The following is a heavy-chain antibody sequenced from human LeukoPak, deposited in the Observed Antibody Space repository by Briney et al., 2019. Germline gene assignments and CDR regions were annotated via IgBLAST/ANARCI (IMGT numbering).Heavy chain of an antibody. V-gene: IGHV4-34*01. D-gene: IGHD2-2*01. CDR1: GGSFSGYY. Sequence: KPSETLSLTCAVYGGSFSGYYWSWIRQPPGKGLEWIGEINHSGSTNYNPSLKSRVTISVDTSKNQFSLKLSSVTAADTAVYYCARGGGSADLTRFDYWGQGALVTVSS. CDR3: ARGGGSADLTRFDY. CDR2: INHSGST. J-gene: IGHJ4*02.